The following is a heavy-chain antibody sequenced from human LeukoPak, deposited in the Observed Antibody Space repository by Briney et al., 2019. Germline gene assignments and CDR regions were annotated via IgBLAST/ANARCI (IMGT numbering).Heavy chain of an antibody. D-gene: IGHD6-19*01. Sequence: SETLSLTCTVSGDSLSGVTYYWSWLRQPPGTALEWVGYMYHSGSPYYNPSLKSRVTISVDTSKNQFSLKLSSVTAADTAVYYCASIPPDAIAVAGTGGYYFDYWGQGTLVTVSS. CDR2: MYHSGSP. CDR1: GDSLSGVTYY. V-gene: IGHV4-61*01. CDR3: ASIPPDAIAVAGTGGYYFDY. J-gene: IGHJ4*02.